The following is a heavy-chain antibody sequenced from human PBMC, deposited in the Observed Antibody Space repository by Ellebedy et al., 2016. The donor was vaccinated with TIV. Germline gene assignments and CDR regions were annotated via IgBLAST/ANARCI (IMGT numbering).Heavy chain of an antibody. V-gene: IGHV3-23*01. Sequence: GESLKISCAASGLTSSSHAMSWVRQAPGKGLEWVSSITESGGNTYSADSVKGRSTISRDNSKDTLFLQMNSLRAEDTAIYFCARDPLGVGPAFDVWGQGTMVTVSS. D-gene: IGHD3-16*01. J-gene: IGHJ3*01. CDR1: GLTSSSHA. CDR3: ARDPLGVGPAFDV. CDR2: ITESGGNT.